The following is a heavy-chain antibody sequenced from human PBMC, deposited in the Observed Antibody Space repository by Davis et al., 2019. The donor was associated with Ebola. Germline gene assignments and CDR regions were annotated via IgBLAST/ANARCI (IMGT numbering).Heavy chain of an antibody. CDR3: ARLGQQLLLGDWDY. Sequence: AASVKVSCKASGYSFTRYSIHWVRQAPGQGPEWMGIINPGGGSTTYAQKFQGRVTMTRDTSTSTVYMELNNLRSEDTAMYYCARLGQQLLLGDWDYWGQGTLVTVSS. V-gene: IGHV1-46*01. CDR2: INPGGGST. J-gene: IGHJ4*02. D-gene: IGHD1-26*01. CDR1: GYSFTRYS.